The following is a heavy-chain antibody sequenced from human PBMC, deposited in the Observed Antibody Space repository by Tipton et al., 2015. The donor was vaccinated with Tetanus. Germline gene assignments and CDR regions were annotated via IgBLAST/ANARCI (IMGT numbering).Heavy chain of an antibody. Sequence: QLVQSGAEVKKPGASVKVSCKASGYTFTGYYMHWVRQAPGQGLEWMGWINPNSGGTNYAQKFQGRVTMTRDTSISTAYMEVSRPRSDDTAIYYCARGMGYDSSGIDDFWGQGTLVTVSS. CDR3: ARGMGYDSSGIDDF. J-gene: IGHJ4*02. CDR2: INPNSGGT. V-gene: IGHV1-2*02. CDR1: GYTFTGYY. D-gene: IGHD3-22*01.